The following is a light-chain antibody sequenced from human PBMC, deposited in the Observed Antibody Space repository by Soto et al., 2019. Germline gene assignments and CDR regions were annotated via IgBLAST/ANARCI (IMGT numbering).Light chain of an antibody. CDR2: KAS. CDR1: QSISSW. V-gene: IGKV1-5*03. CDR3: QQYNSYSYT. Sequence: DIPMTQSPSTLSASVGDRVTITCRASQSISSWLAWYQQKPGKAPKLLIYKASSLESGVPSRFSGSGSGTEFTLTISSLQPDDFAADDCQQYNSYSYTFGQGTKLEIK. J-gene: IGKJ2*01.